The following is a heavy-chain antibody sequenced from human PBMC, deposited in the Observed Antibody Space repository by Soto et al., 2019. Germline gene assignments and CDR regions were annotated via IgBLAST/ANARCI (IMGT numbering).Heavy chain of an antibody. D-gene: IGHD1-26*01. CDR3: ASGRVDGGELDL. Sequence: VQLVESGGGVVQPGRSLRLSCAASGFTFRTYGMYWVRQAPGKGLEWVAVIWYDASNKYYADSVKGRFTISRDNSENTLYLQRNSLRAEDTAVYYCASGRVDGGELDLWGQGTLVTVSS. CDR2: IWYDASNK. V-gene: IGHV3-33*01. CDR1: GFTFRTYG. J-gene: IGHJ4*02.